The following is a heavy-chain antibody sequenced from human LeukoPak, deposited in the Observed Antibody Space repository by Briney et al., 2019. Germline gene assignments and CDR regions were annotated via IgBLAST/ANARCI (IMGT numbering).Heavy chain of an antibody. CDR2: INPNSGGT. CDR1: GYTFTGYY. J-gene: IGHJ6*03. CDR3: ARAGGDILTGPYYYYMDV. Sequence: GASVKVSCKASGYTFTGYYMHRVRQAPGQGLEWMGWINPNSGGTNYAQKFQGRVTMTRDTSISTAYMELSRLRSDDTAVYYCARAGGDILTGPYYYYMDVWGKGTTVTVSS. V-gene: IGHV1-2*02. D-gene: IGHD3-9*01.